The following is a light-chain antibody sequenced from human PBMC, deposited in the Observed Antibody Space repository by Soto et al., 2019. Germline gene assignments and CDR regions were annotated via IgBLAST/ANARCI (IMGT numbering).Light chain of an antibody. J-gene: IGKJ4*01. V-gene: IGKV4-1*01. Sequence: DIVMTQSPDSLAVSLGERATINCKSSQSILYSSNNKNYLAWYQQKPRQPPKLLIYWASIRESGVPDRFSGSGSGTDFTLTISSLQAEDVAVYYCQQYYSTRLTFGGGTKVEIK. CDR3: QQYYSTRLT. CDR1: QSILYSSNNKNY. CDR2: WAS.